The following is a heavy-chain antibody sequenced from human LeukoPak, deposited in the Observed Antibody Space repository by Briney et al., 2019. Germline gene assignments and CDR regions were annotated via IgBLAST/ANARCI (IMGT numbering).Heavy chain of an antibody. D-gene: IGHD1-26*01. Sequence: GGSLRLSCAASGFTFSSYSMNWVRQAPGKGLEWVSYISSSSSTIYYADSVKGRFTISRDNAKNSLYLQMNSLRAEDTAVYYCARRPGIGFYGGAITNWFDPWGQGTLVTVSS. CDR1: GFTFSSYS. CDR3: ARRPGIGFYGGAITNWFDP. J-gene: IGHJ5*02. CDR2: ISSSSSTI. V-gene: IGHV3-48*04.